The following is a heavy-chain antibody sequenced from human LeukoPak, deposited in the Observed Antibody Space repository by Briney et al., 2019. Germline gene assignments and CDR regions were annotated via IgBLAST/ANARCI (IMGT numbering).Heavy chain of an antibody. D-gene: IGHD3-22*01. CDR2: ISSSTSYI. Sequence: GGSLRLSCAAAGFTFSSYSVNWVRQAPGKGLGWVSSISSSTSYIYYADSVKGRFTISRDNAKNSLYLQRNSLSAEDTAVYYCASLLSGYLDLDYWGQGTLVTVSS. J-gene: IGHJ4*02. CDR3: ASLLSGYLDLDY. CDR1: GFTFSSYS. V-gene: IGHV3-21*01.